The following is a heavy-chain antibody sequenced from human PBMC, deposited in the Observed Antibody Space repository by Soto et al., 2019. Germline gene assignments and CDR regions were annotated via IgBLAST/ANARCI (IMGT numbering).Heavy chain of an antibody. CDR2: MHHSGSI. Sequence: TLSLTCSVSGDSISNNKWWSWVRQPPGKGLEWIGEMHHSGSIHYNASLKSRATLSVDTSKNQFSLQLNSATAADTAVYYCARAFAIDWYTYYFDYWGQGPLVTVSS. D-gene: IGHD3-9*01. CDR1: GDSISNNKW. J-gene: IGHJ4*02. V-gene: IGHV4-4*02. CDR3: ARAFAIDWYTYYFDY.